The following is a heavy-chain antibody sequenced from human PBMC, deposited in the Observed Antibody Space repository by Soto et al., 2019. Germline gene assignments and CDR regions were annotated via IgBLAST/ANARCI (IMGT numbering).Heavy chain of an antibody. Sequence: QVQLVQSGAEVKKPGASVKVSCKTSGYAFTRFAIHWVRQAPGQSLEWMGWINGGNDNTKYSQKFQGRVTITMDTSADTVYLEVKVVRPADTAVYYITREGDQSRYDSGINFWGPGTLVTVSS. J-gene: IGHJ4*02. CDR1: GYAFTRFA. V-gene: IGHV1-3*01. CDR2: INGGNDNT. D-gene: IGHD5-12*01. CDR3: TREGDQSRYDSGINF.